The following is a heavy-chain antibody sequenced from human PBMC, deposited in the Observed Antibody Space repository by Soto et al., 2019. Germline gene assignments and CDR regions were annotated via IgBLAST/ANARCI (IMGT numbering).Heavy chain of an antibody. D-gene: IGHD4-17*01. V-gene: IGHV4-31*03. J-gene: IGHJ4*02. CDR1: GGSINSASYH. CDR3: ARLDYGDSAFDS. CDR2: IFYTGST. Sequence: QVQLQDSGPGLVQPSETLALTCSVSGGSINSASYHWSWLRQHPGKGLEFIGYIFYTGSTYYNPSLETRLTISVDMSKNHVSLRLNAVNAADTAVYYCARLDYGDSAFDSWGRGILVTVPS.